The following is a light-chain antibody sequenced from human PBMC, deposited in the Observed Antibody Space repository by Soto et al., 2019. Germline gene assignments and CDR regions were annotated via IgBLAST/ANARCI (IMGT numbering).Light chain of an antibody. CDR3: SSYTSRNTEV. V-gene: IGLV2-14*03. CDR2: DVS. Sequence: QSVLTQPASVSGSPGQSITISCTGTSSDIGGYNYVSWYQQHPGKAPKLMIYDVSDRPSGVSNRFSASKSGNTASLTISGLQAEDEADYYCSSYTSRNTEVFGTGTKVNVL. J-gene: IGLJ1*01. CDR1: SSDIGGYNY.